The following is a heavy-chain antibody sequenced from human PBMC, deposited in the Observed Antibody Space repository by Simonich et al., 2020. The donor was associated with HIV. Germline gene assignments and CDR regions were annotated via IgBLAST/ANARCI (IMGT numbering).Heavy chain of an antibody. CDR3: ARGFYQRLYYFDY. V-gene: IGHV4-34*01. CDR1: GGSFSGYY. D-gene: IGHD2-2*01. CDR2: INHSGST. Sequence: QVQLQQWGAGLLKPSETLSLTCAVYGGSFSGYYWSWFRQPPGKGLGGLGEINHSGSTNYNPSLKSRVTISVDTSKNQFSLKLSSVTAADTAVYYCARGFYQRLYYFDYWGQGTLVTVSS. J-gene: IGHJ4*02.